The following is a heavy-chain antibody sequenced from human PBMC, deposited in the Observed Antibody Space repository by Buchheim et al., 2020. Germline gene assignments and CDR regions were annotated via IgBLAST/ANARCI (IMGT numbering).Heavy chain of an antibody. Sequence: EVQLVESGGGLVKPGGSLRLSCAASGFIFSNAWMTWVRQAPGKGLEWVGRIKSETDGGTIDYAAPVKGRFTISRDDSKNTLYLQMNSLKTEDTAVYYCTLWGGFGARGRWYFDLWGRGTL. CDR1: GFIFSNAW. D-gene: IGHD3-10*01. CDR2: IKSETDGGTI. V-gene: IGHV3-15*01. CDR3: TLWGGFGARGRWYFDL. J-gene: IGHJ2*01.